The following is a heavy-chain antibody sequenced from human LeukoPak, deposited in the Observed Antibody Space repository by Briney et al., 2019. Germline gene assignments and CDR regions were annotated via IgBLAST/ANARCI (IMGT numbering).Heavy chain of an antibody. D-gene: IGHD3-10*01. CDR1: GFTFSDYY. J-gene: IGHJ6*02. Sequence: PGGSLRLSCAASGFTFSDYYMSWIRQAPGKGLEWVSYISSSGSTICYADSVKGRFTISRDNAKNSLYLQMNSLRAEDTAVYYCARDKYYGSGSQREDVWGQGTTVTVSS. CDR3: ARDKYYGSGSQREDV. V-gene: IGHV3-11*01. CDR2: ISSSGSTI.